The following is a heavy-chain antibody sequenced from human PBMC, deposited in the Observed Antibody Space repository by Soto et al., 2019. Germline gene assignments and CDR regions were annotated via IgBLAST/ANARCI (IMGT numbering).Heavy chain of an antibody. CDR1: GFTFSSYA. CDR3: VKDSVVVVTGDDAFDI. D-gene: IGHD2-21*02. Sequence: GGSLRLSCSASGFTFSSYAMHWVRQAPGKGLEYVSAISSNGASTYYADSVKGRFTISRDNSKNTLYLQMSSLRAEDTAVYYCVKDSVVVVTGDDAFDIWGQGTMVTVSS. CDR2: ISSNGAST. V-gene: IGHV3-64D*06. J-gene: IGHJ3*02.